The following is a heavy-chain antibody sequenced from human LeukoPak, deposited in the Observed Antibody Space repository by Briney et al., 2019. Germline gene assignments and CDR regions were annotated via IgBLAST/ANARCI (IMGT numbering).Heavy chain of an antibody. Sequence: GASVKVSCKASGYTFTSYDINWVRQATGQGLEWMGWMNPNSGNTGYAQKFQGRVTMTRNTSISTAYMELSSLRSEDTAVYYCARGIIAARRKYWFDPWGQGTLVTVSS. CDR2: MNPNSGNT. J-gene: IGHJ5*02. D-gene: IGHD6-6*01. CDR1: GYTFTSYD. CDR3: ARGIIAARRKYWFDP. V-gene: IGHV1-8*01.